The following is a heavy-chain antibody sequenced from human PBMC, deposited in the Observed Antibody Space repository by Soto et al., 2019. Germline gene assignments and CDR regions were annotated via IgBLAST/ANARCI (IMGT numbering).Heavy chain of an antibody. V-gene: IGHV4-4*07. D-gene: IGHD5-18*01. J-gene: IGHJ4*02. CDR1: GTTVSNYY. CDR3: ARGGIQLSYAFDY. Sequence: SETLSLTCSASGTTVSNYYWSWIRQPAGKGLEHIGRIYTSGSTSYNPSLKSRVTMSMDTSQTQIYLNLTSVTAADTAVYYCARGGIQLSYAFDYWGQGIQVTVSS. CDR2: IYTSGST.